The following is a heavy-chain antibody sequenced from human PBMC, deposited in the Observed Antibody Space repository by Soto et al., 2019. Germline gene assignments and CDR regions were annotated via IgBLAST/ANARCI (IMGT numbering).Heavy chain of an antibody. Sequence: QVQLQQWGAGLLKPSETLSLTCAVYGGSFSGYYWCWIRQPPGKGLEWIGEINHSGSTNYTTSLKSRATLSVYTSKNQFSLKLSSVTDADTAVYCCARGSTMVRGVIIPWGQGTLVTVSS. CDR2: INHSGST. D-gene: IGHD3-10*01. CDR3: ARGSTMVRGVIIP. CDR1: GGSFSGYY. V-gene: IGHV4-34*01. J-gene: IGHJ5*02.